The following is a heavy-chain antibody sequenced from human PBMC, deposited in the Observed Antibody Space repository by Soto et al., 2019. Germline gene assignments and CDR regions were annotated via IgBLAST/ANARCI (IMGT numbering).Heavy chain of an antibody. V-gene: IGHV3-30*18. J-gene: IGHJ6*02. Sequence: GESLKISCAASGFTFSSYGMHWVRQAPGKGLEWVAVISYDGSNKYYADSVKGRVTISRDNSKNTLYLQMNSLRAEDTAVYYCAKGRRIAARPGDYYGMDVWGQGTTVTVSS. CDR3: AKGRRIAARPGDYYGMDV. CDR1: GFTFSSYG. D-gene: IGHD6-6*01. CDR2: ISYDGSNK.